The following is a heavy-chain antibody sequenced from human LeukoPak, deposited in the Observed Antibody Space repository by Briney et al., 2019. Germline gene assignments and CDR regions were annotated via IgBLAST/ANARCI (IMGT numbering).Heavy chain of an antibody. Sequence: PSETLSLTCTVSGGSISSYYWSWIRQPPGKGLEWIGYIYYSGSTNYNPSLKSRVTISVDTSKNQFSLKLSSVTAADTAVYYCARVDRGGYFDYWGQGTLVTVSS. D-gene: IGHD2-15*01. CDR1: GGSISSYY. J-gene: IGHJ4*02. V-gene: IGHV4-59*01. CDR3: ARVDRGGYFDY. CDR2: IYYSGST.